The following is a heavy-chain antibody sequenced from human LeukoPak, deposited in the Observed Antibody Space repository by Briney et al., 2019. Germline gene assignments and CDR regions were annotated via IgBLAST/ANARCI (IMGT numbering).Heavy chain of an antibody. D-gene: IGHD1-1*01. CDR1: GGSLSGYY. CDR2: IYSSGTT. Sequence: SSETLSLTCSVSGGSLSGYYWSWIRQTPGKGLEWIGYIYSSGTTNYNRALQSRVTISLDTAKNQFSLSVTSVTAADTAMYFCARRISSWNVYVDKWGQGIQVTVSS. CDR3: ARRISSWNVYVDK. J-gene: IGHJ4*02. V-gene: IGHV4-59*12.